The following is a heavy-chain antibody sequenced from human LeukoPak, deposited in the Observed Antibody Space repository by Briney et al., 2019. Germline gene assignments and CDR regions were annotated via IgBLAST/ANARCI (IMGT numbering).Heavy chain of an antibody. V-gene: IGHV3-21*01. J-gene: IGHJ4*02. Sequence: GGSLRLSCAASGFTFSSYSMNWVRQAPGKGLEWVSSISSSSSYIYYADSVKGRFTISRDNAKNSLYLQMNSLRAEDTAVYYCAREMIDGALWFGEPHFDYWGQGTLVTVSS. CDR3: AREMIDGALWFGEPHFDY. CDR2: ISSSSSYI. CDR1: GFTFSSYS. D-gene: IGHD3-10*01.